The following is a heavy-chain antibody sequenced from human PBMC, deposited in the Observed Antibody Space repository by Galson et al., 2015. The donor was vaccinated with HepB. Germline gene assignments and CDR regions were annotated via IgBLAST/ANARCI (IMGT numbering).Heavy chain of an antibody. J-gene: IGHJ6*02. CDR1: GYTFTGYY. CDR2: INPNSGGT. D-gene: IGHD6-6*01. CDR3: ARERVSSSSLDYYGMDV. Sequence: SVKVSCKASGYTFTGYYMHWVRQAPGQGLEWMGWINPNSGGTNYAQKFQGWVTMTRDTSISTAYMELSRLRSDDTAVYYGARERVSSSSLDYYGMDVWGQGTTVTVSS. V-gene: IGHV1-2*04.